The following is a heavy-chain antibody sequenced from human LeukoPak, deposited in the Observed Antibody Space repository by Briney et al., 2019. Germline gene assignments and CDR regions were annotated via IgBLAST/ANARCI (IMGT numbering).Heavy chain of an antibody. V-gene: IGHV4-39*07. J-gene: IGHJ3*02. Sequence: PSETLSLTCTVSGGSISSSGYYWGWIRQPPGKGLEWIGSIYYSGSTYYNPSLKSRVTISVDTSKNQFSLKLSSVTAADTAMYYCASLSPVRNAFDIWGQGTMVTVSS. CDR3: ASLSPVRNAFDI. CDR2: IYYSGST. CDR1: GGSISSSGYY.